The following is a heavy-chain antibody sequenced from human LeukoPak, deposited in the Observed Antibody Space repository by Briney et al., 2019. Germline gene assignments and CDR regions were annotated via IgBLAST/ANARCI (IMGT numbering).Heavy chain of an antibody. CDR2: IYYSGST. D-gene: IGHD2-2*01. Sequence: PSETLSLTCTVSGGSISSSSYYWGWIRQPPGKGLEWIGGIYYSGSTYYNPSLKSRVTISVDTSKNQFSLKLSSVTAADTAVYYCARGGGYCNSISCYFDFWGQGTLVTVSS. J-gene: IGHJ4*02. V-gene: IGHV4-39*07. CDR3: ARGGGYCNSISCYFDF. CDR1: GGSISSSSYY.